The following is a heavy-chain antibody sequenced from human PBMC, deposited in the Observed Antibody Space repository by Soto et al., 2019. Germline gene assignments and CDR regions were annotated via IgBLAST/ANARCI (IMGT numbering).Heavy chain of an antibody. V-gene: IGHV4-4*02. D-gene: IGHD3-10*01. J-gene: IGHJ5*02. Sequence: PLETLSLTCAVSGGSISSSNWWSWVRQPPGKGLEWIGEIYHSGSTNYNPSLKSRVTISVDKSKNQFSLKLSSVTAADTAVYYCARLGYYGSGSYYKASSDWFDPWGQGTLVTVSS. CDR2: IYHSGST. CDR1: GGSISSSNW. CDR3: ARLGYYGSGSYYKASSDWFDP.